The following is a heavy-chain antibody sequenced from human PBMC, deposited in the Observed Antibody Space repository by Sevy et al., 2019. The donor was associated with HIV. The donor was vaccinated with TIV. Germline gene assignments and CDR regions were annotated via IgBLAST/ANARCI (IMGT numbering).Heavy chain of an antibody. CDR3: ARGMVRGVIDYYYGMDV. J-gene: IGHJ6*02. CDR1: GFTFSSYS. Sequence: GGSLRLSCAASGFTFSSYSMNWVRQAPGKGLEWVSSISSSSSYIYYADSVKGRFTNCRDNAKNSLYLQMNSLRAEDTAVYYCARGMVRGVIDYYYGMDVWGQGTTVTVSS. CDR2: ISSSSSYI. D-gene: IGHD3-10*01. V-gene: IGHV3-21*01.